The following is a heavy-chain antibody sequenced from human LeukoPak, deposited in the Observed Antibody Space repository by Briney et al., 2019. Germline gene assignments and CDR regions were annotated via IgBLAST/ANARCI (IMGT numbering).Heavy chain of an antibody. CDR3: AKDKSQGFDY. J-gene: IGHJ4*02. CDR2: ISWDGGST. V-gene: IGHV3-43*01. CDR1: GFTFDDYT. Sequence: GGSLRLSCAASGFTFDDYTMHWVRQAPGKGLEWVSLISWDGGSTYYADSVKGRFTISRDNSKNSLYLQMNSLRTEDTALYYCAKDKSQGFDYWGQGTLVTVSS.